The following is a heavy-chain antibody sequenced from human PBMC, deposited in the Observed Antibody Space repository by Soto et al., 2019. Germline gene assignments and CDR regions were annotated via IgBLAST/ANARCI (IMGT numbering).Heavy chain of an antibody. J-gene: IGHJ4*02. CDR3: ARDRGEGRYCSGGSCYSLDY. Sequence: QVQLQESGPGLVKPSQTLSLTCTVSGGSISSGDYYWSWIRQPPGKGLEWIGYIYYSGSTHYNPSLKSRVTISVDTSKNQFSLKLSSVTAADTAVYYCARDRGEGRYCSGGSCYSLDYWGQGTLVTVSS. CDR2: IYYSGST. V-gene: IGHV4-30-4*01. D-gene: IGHD2-15*01. CDR1: GGSISSGDYY.